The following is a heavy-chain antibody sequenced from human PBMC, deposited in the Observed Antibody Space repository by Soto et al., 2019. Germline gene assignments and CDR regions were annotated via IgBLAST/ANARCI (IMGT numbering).Heavy chain of an antibody. Sequence: TGRSLRLSCAASGFTFSSYWMHWVRQAPGKGLVWVSRINSDGSSTSYADSVKGRFTISRDNAKDTLYLQMNSLRAVDMAVYYFARSSWYNWFDAWGQGTLVTVSS. CDR2: INSDGSST. D-gene: IGHD6-6*01. CDR3: ARSSWYNWFDA. V-gene: IGHV3-74*01. CDR1: GFTFSSYW. J-gene: IGHJ5*02.